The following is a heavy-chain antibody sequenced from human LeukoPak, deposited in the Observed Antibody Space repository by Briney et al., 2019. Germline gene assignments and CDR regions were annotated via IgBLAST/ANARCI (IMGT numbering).Heavy chain of an antibody. V-gene: IGHV4-31*03. CDR1: GGSISSGGYY. CDR3: ARGADFIRSGYYYGMDV. J-gene: IGHJ6*02. CDR2: IYYSGST. Sequence: SETLSLTCTVSGGSISSGGYYWSWIRQHPGKGLEWIGYIYYSGSTYYNPSLKSRVTISVDTSKNQFSLKLSSVTAADTAMYYCARGADFIRSGYYYGMDVWGQGTTVTVSS. D-gene: IGHD4-17*01.